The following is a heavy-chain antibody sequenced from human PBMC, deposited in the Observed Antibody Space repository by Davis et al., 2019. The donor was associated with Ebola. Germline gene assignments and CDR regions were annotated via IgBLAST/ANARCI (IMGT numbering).Heavy chain of an antibody. D-gene: IGHD3-3*01. J-gene: IGHJ5*02. CDR1: GYTFTSYY. CDR2: INPSGGST. Sequence: AASVQVSCKASGYTFTSYYMHWVRQAPGQGLEWMGIINPSGGSTSYAQKFQGRVTMTRDTSTSTVYMELSSLRSEDTAVYYCARGVPIFGVVIANWFDPWGQGTLVTVSS. V-gene: IGHV1-46*01. CDR3: ARGVPIFGVVIANWFDP.